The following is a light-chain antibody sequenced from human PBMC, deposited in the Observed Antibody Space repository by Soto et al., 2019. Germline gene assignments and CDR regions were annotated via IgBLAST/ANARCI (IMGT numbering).Light chain of an antibody. Sequence: DIQMTQSPSTLSASVGDRVTITCRASQTISNWLAWYQQKPGKAPKLLIYDAAKLESGVPSRFSGCGSGTEFTLTISSLQPDDFGTYYCQQYNSYAFTFGPGTKVDIK. V-gene: IGKV1-5*01. CDR1: QTISNW. CDR3: QQYNSYAFT. J-gene: IGKJ3*01. CDR2: DAA.